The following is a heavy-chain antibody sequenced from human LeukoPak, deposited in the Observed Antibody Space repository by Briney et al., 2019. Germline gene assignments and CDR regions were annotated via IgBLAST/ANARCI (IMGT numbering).Heavy chain of an antibody. V-gene: IGHV3-30*03. D-gene: IGHD3-3*02. CDR2: TSYDGGNK. J-gene: IGHJ4*02. Sequence: GRSLRLSCAASGFTFSSNDIHWVRQAPGKGLEWVVVTSYDGGNKYYADSVKGRFAISRDNSKNTLFLQMNSLRAEDTAVYYCTTLHFWGQGTLVTVSS. CDR3: TTLHF. CDR1: GFTFSSND.